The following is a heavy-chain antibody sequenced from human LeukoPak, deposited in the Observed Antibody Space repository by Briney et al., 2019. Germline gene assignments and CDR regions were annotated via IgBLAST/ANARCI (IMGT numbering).Heavy chain of an antibody. J-gene: IGHJ6*03. V-gene: IGHV4-59*01. D-gene: IGHD3-3*01. CDR3: ARGPYYDFWSGYEYYYYYYMDV. Sequence: PSETLSLTRTVSGGSISSYYWSWIRQPPGKGLEWIGYIYYSGSTNYNPSLKSRVTISVDTSKNQFSLKLSSVTAADTAVYYCARGPYYDFWSGYEYYYYYYMDVWGKGTTVTVSS. CDR2: IYYSGST. CDR1: GGSISSYY.